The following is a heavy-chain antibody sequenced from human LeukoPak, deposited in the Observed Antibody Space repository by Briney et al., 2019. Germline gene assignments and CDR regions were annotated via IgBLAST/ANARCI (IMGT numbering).Heavy chain of an antibody. D-gene: IGHD5/OR15-5a*01. J-gene: IGHJ4*02. CDR1: GYTFTSHA. CDR3: ARELSTSVPDY. CDR2: IRPDSGDT. V-gene: IGHV1-8*03. Sequence: ASVKVSCKASGYTFTSHAISWVRQAPGLGLEWMGWIRPDSGDTGHTQKFQGRVVITRDNSIDTAYMELSSLTSEATAIYYCARELSTSVPDYWGQGTLVTVSS.